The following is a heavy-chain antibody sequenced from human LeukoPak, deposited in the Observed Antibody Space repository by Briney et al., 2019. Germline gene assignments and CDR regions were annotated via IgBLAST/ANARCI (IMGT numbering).Heavy chain of an antibody. CDR3: ARGNLGYCSSTSCYEIFDY. D-gene: IGHD2-2*01. CDR1: GGTFSSYA. Sequence: SVKVSCKASGGTFSSYAISWVRQAPGQGLEWMGGIIPIFGTANYAQKFQGRVTITADESTSTAYMELSSLRSEDTAVYYCARGNLGYCSSTSCYEIFDYWGQGTLVTVSS. CDR2: IIPIFGTA. J-gene: IGHJ4*02. V-gene: IGHV1-69*13.